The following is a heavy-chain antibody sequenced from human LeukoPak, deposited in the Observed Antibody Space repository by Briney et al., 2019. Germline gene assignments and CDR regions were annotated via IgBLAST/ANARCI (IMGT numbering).Heavy chain of an antibody. V-gene: IGHV3-23*01. D-gene: IGHD2-15*01. J-gene: IGHJ4*02. Sequence: GGSLRLSCAASGFTFSGYAMSWVRQAPGKGLEWVSAISGSGGSTYYADSVKGRFTISRDNSKNTLYLQMSSLRAEDTAVYYCAKDGSGDLIDYWGQGTLVTVSS. CDR2: ISGSGGST. CDR3: AKDGSGDLIDY. CDR1: GFTFSGYA.